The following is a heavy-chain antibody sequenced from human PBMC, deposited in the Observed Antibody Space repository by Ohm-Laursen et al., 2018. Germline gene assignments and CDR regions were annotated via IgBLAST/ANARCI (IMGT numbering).Heavy chain of an antibody. CDR1: GFTFDDYA. V-gene: IGHV3-9*01. CDR3: AKVELARGDYYYYGMDV. D-gene: IGHD1-1*01. Sequence: SLRLSCAASGFTFDDYAMHWVRQAPGKGLEWVSGISWNRNWIGYADSVKGRFTISRDNAKNSLYLQMNSLRAEDTALYYCAKVELARGDYYYYGMDVWGQGTTVTVSS. CDR2: ISWNRNWI. J-gene: IGHJ6*02.